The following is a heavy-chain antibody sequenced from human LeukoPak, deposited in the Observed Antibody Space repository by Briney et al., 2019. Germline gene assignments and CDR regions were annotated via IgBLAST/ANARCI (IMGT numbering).Heavy chain of an antibody. V-gene: IGHV1-24*01. CDR3: ATVGYSSGWLFDY. D-gene: IGHD6-19*01. J-gene: IGHJ4*02. CDR1: GYTLTELS. CDR2: FDPEDGET. Sequence: ASVKVSCKVSGYTLTELSMHWVRQAPGKGLEWMGGFDPEDGETIYAQKFQGRVTMTEDTSTDTAYTELSSLRSEDTAVYYCATVGYSSGWLFDYWGQGTLVTVSS.